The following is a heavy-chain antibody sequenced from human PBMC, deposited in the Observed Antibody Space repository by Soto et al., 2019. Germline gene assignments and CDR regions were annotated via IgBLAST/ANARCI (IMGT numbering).Heavy chain of an antibody. CDR1: GYPVTAYY. CDR3: ARGGGVGVAGSAAFDM. CDR2: INPATGAA. V-gene: IGHV1-2*02. D-gene: IGHD3-3*01. Sequence: QLHLVQSGAVVKKPGASVTVSCSASGYPVTAYYMHWVRQAPGRGLEWMGGINPATGAAKYTQTFQGMVTMTRDTSKSTVFRELSGLTSEDTAVFYCARGGGVGVAGSAAFDMWGQGTLVTVSS. J-gene: IGHJ3*02.